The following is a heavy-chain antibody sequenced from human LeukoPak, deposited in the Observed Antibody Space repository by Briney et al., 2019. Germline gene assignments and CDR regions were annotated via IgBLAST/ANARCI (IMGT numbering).Heavy chain of an antibody. CDR3: ATAPRIAAAGTLSYHFDY. Sequence: ASVKVSRMVSGYTLTELSMHWVRPAPGKGLEWMGGFDPEDGETIYAQKFQGRVTMTEDTSTHTAYMELSSLRSEDTAVYYCATAPRIAAAGTLSYHFDYWGQGTLVTVSS. V-gene: IGHV1-24*01. D-gene: IGHD6-13*01. CDR2: FDPEDGET. J-gene: IGHJ4*02. CDR1: GYTLTELS.